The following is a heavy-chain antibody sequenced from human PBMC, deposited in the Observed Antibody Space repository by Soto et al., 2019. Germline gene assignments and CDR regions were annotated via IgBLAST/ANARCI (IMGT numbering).Heavy chain of an antibody. CDR2: ISDSGDRT. CDR3: AKDRGIIVEAGDAFDV. J-gene: IGHJ3*01. Sequence: GGSLRLSCASSGFTLSMSAVNWVRQAPGKGLEWVSYISDSGDRTYYADSVKGRFTISRDRSKNTVSLQMDSLRAEDTAVYYCAKDRGIIVEAGDAFDVWGQGTKVTVSS. V-gene: IGHV3-23*01. D-gene: IGHD3-16*02. CDR1: GFTLSMSA.